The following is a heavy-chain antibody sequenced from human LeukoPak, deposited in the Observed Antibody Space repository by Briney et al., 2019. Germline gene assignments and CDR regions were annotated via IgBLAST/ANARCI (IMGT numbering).Heavy chain of an antibody. CDR3: ARGPEPDSSGYYYDPAFAEYFQH. CDR2: ISHTSEYT. Sequence: GGSLRLSCAASGFTFSSYTMSWVRQAPGKGLEWVSAISHTSEYTYHADSVKGRFTISRDNSKNTLYLQMNSLRAEDTAVYYCARGPEPDSSGYYYDPAFAEYFQHWGQGTLVTVSS. CDR1: GFTFSSYT. V-gene: IGHV3-23*01. D-gene: IGHD3-22*01. J-gene: IGHJ1*01.